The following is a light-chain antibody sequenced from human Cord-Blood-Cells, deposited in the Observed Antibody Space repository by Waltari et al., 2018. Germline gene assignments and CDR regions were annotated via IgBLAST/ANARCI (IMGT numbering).Light chain of an antibody. V-gene: IGKV1-33*01. CDR1: QDISNY. CDR2: DAS. J-gene: IGKJ4*01. Sequence: DIQMTQSPSSLSASVGDRVTITCRASQDISNYLNWYQQKPGKAPKLLIYDASNLETGVPSRFSGSGSWTDFTFTISSLQPEDIATYYCQQYGNRPPLTFGGGTKVEIK. CDR3: QQYGNRPPLT.